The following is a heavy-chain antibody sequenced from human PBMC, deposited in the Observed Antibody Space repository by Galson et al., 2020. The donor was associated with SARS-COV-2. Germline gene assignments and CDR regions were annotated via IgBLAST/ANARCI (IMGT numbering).Heavy chain of an antibody. Sequence: AGGSLRLSCAASGFYFTSYSMNWVRQAPGKGLEWVSSISNSSDYRYYAESVKGRFTVSRDNAKNSLFLQMNSLRAEDTAVYYCARDLDPTAVGGYWFFDLWGRGTLVTVSS. CDR1: GFYFTSYS. V-gene: IGHV3-21*01. D-gene: IGHD6-13*01. J-gene: IGHJ2*01. CDR3: ARDLDPTAVGGYWFFDL. CDR2: ISNSSDYR.